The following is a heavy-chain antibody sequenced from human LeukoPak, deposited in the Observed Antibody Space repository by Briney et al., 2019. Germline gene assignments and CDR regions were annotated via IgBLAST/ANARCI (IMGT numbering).Heavy chain of an antibody. V-gene: IGHV4-34*01. Sequence: PSETLSLTCAVYGGSFSGYYWSWIRQPPGKGLEWIGEINHSGSTNYNPSLKSRVTISVDTSKNQFSLKLSSVTAADTAVYYCARDGPGYYYGMDVWGQGTTVTVSS. J-gene: IGHJ6*02. CDR3: ARDGPGYYYGMDV. CDR1: GGSFSGYY. CDR2: INHSGST. D-gene: IGHD3-10*01.